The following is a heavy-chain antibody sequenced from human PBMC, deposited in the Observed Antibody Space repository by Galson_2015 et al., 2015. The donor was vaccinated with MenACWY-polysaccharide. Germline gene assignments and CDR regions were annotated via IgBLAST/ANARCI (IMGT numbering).Heavy chain of an antibody. V-gene: IGHV3-23*01. D-gene: IGHD6-13*01. J-gene: IGHJ4*02. CDR3: AKASQWGAAAVGSFDH. CDR1: GFSITSYA. CDR2: ISGSGTNI. Sequence: SLRLSCAVSGFSITSYAVNWVRQAPGKGLEWVAVISGSGTNIQYADSVKGRFTISRDTSKSTLYLQMNSLRAEDTAKYYCAKASQWGAAAVGSFDHWGLGTLVTVSS.